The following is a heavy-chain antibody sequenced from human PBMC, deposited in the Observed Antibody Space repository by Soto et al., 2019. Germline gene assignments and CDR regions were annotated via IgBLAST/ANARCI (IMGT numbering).Heavy chain of an antibody. V-gene: IGHV3-73*01. CDR1: GFTFSESA. J-gene: IGHJ4*02. CDR2: IRSKANSYAT. D-gene: IGHD1-26*01. Sequence: GGSLRLSCAASGFTFSESAMHWVRQASGKGLEWVGRIRSKANSYATAYAASVKGRFTISRDDSKNTAYLQMSSLKTEDTAVYYCTSLSGSSPYWGQGTLVTVSS. CDR3: TSLSGSSPY.